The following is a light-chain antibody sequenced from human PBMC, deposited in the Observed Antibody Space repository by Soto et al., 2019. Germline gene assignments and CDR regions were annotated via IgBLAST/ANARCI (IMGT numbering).Light chain of an antibody. CDR3: AAWADSLNGYV. CDR2: SYN. CDR1: SSNIGSES. Sequence: QSALTQPPSTSGTPGQRVTISCSGSSSNIGSESVNWYQQLPGTAPKLLIYSYNQRPSGVPDRFSGSKSGTSASLAISGLQSEDEADYICAAWADSLNGYVFGLGTKVTVL. V-gene: IGLV1-44*01. J-gene: IGLJ1*01.